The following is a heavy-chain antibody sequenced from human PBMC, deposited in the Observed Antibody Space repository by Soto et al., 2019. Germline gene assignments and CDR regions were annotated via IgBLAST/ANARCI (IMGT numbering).Heavy chain of an antibody. J-gene: IGHJ3*02. D-gene: IGHD2-15*01. CDR2: IYYSGST. CDR1: GGSISSGDYY. V-gene: IGHV4-30-4*01. Sequence: QVQLQESGPGLVKPSQTLSLTCTVSGGSISSGDYYWSWIRQPPGKGLEWIGYIYYSGSTYYNPSLKSRVTISVDTSKNQFSLKLSSVTAADTAVYYCAREKGTGYCSGGSCYFEAFDIRGQGTMVTVSS. CDR3: AREKGTGYCSGGSCYFEAFDI.